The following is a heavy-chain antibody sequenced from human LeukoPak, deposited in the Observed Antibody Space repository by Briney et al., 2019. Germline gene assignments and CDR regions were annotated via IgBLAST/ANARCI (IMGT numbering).Heavy chain of an antibody. V-gene: IGHV4-39*01. CDR1: GGSMSSSSDD. CDR2: IYYSGST. J-gene: IGHJ4*02. Sequence: SETLSLTCGVSGGSMSSSSDDWGWIRQPPGKGLEWIGSIYYSGSTYYNPSLKSRVTISVDSSKNQCSLKLNSVLVADTAVYYWARHGTVTHRFDYWGQGTLVTVSS. D-gene: IGHD4-17*01. CDR3: ARHGTVTHRFDY.